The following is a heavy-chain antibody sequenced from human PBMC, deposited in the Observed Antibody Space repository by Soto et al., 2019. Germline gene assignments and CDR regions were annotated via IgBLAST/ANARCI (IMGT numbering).Heavy chain of an antibody. J-gene: IGHJ6*02. CDR2: ISYDGSNK. CDR3: AKDQDSSSPDYYYYYGMDV. Sequence: RRLSCAASGFTFSSYVMHWVRQAPGKGLEWVAVISYDGSNKYYADSVKGRFTISRDNSKNTLYLQVNSLRAEDTAVYYCAKDQDSSSPDYYYYYGMDVWGQGTTVTVSS. CDR1: GFTFSSYV. D-gene: IGHD6-6*01. V-gene: IGHV3-30*18.